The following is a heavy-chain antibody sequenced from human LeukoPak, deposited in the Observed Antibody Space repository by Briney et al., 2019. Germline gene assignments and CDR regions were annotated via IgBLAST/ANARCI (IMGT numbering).Heavy chain of an antibody. CDR3: ARGGAGDWTFDI. CDR1: GGTFSSYA. CDR2: IIPILGIA. V-gene: IGHV1-69*04. Sequence: ASVKVSCKASGGTFSSYAISWVRQAPGQGLEWMGRIIPILGIANYAQKFQGRVTITADKSTSTAYMELSSLRSEDTAVYYCARGGAGDWTFDIWGQGTMVTVFS. J-gene: IGHJ3*02. D-gene: IGHD1-26*01.